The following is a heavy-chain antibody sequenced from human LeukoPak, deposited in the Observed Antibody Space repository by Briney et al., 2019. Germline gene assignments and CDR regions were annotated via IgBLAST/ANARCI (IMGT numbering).Heavy chain of an antibody. CDR2: VNHSGST. J-gene: IGHJ4*02. Sequence: SETLSLTCAVYGGSFSGNYWSWIRQPPGKGLDWIGEVNHSGSTSYNPPLKSRVTISVDTSKNQFSLKLSSVTAADTAVYYCARLYGSGSYYRHWGQGALVTVSS. D-gene: IGHD3-10*01. V-gene: IGHV4-34*01. CDR1: GGSFSGNY. CDR3: ARLYGSGSYYRH.